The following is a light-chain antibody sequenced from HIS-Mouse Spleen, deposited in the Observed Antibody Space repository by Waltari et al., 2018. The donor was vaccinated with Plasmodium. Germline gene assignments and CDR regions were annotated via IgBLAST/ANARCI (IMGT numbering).Light chain of an antibody. CDR3: KQSYRTPYT. V-gene: IGKV4-1*01. J-gene: IGKJ2*01. CDR2: WGS. Sequence: VMITQPAPPALALRGRPTFICYSTQSGLYHTNNKNYLAWYQQKPGQTPQLLIYWGSNRESGVPDRFSGSGSGTDFTLTISSVQAEDVAVYYCKQSYRTPYTFGQGTKLEIK. CDR1: QSGLYHTNNKNY.